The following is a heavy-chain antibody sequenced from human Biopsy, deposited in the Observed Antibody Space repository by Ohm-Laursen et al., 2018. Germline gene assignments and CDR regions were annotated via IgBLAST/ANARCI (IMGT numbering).Heavy chain of an antibody. CDR1: SYTFTVYN. D-gene: IGHD2-8*01. J-gene: IGHJ4*02. CDR2: INCKTGAT. CDR3: ARDPLNGHKHFDY. Sequence: SAKASRKASSYTFTVYNIHWMRHAPRQGLEWLGYINCKTGATNYAQKFQGTVTMTRDTSISTAYLALGSLRPADPAIYYCARDPLNGHKHFDYWGQGSLVTVSS. V-gene: IGHV1-2*02.